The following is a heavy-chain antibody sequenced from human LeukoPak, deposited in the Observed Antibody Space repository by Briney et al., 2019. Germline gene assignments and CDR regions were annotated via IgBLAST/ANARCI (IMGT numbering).Heavy chain of an antibody. CDR3: ATDVGGSSSYLYYYYGMDV. Sequence: AASVKVSCKASGYTFTSYGISWVRQAPGQGLEWMGGFDPEDGETIYAQKFQGRVTMTEDTSTDTAYMELSSLRSEDTAVYYCATDVGGSSSYLYYYYGMDVWGQGTTVTVSS. V-gene: IGHV1-24*01. CDR1: GYTFTSYG. J-gene: IGHJ6*02. CDR2: FDPEDGET. D-gene: IGHD6-13*01.